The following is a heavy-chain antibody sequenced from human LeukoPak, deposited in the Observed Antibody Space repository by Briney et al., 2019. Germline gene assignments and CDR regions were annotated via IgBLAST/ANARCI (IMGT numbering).Heavy chain of an antibody. CDR1: GFTFNIAW. D-gene: IGHD2-2*01. Sequence: GGALRLSCAASGFTFNIAWMTRVRQAPGKVLEWVGRIKSQIDGGTTDYAAPVKGRFTISRDDSKNTLYLQMNSLKTEDTGVYYCTTSQQLLNYAYDFWGQGTMVTVSS. J-gene: IGHJ3*01. CDR3: TTSQQLLNYAYDF. CDR2: IKSQIDGGTT. V-gene: IGHV3-15*01.